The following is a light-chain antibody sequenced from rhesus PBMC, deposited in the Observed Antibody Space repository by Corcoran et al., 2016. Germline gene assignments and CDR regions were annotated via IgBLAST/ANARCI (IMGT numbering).Light chain of an antibody. Sequence: EIVMTQSPATLSLSPGERATLSCRASQSLSSSLAWYQQKPGQAPRLLIYGASSRATGNPERFSGSGSGTAFTLTISSLEPEDVAVYYCLQHSNWPLTFGGGTKVELK. V-gene: IGKV3-24*01. J-gene: IGKJ4*01. CDR1: QSLSSS. CDR2: GAS. CDR3: LQHSNWPLT.